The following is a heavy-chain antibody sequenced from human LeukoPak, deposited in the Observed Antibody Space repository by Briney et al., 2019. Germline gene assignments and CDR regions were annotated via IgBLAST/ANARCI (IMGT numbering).Heavy chain of an antibody. V-gene: IGHV3-30*04. CDR2: ISYDGSNK. CDR1: GFTFSSYA. D-gene: IGHD6-13*01. CDR3: ARPLASSSFPDAFDI. J-gene: IGHJ3*02. Sequence: PGGSLRLSCAASGFTFSSYAMHWVRQAPGKGLEWVAVISYDGSNKYYADSVKGRFTISRDNSKNTLYLQMNSLRAEDTAVYYCARPLASSSFPDAFDIWGQGTTVTVSS.